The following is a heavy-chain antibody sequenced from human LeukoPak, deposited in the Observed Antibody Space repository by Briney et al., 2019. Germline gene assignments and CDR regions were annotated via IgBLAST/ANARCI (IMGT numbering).Heavy chain of an antibody. Sequence: ASVKVSCKASGYTFTSYYMHWVRQAPGQGLEWMGWINPNSGGTNYAQKFQGRATMTRDTSISTAYMELSRLRSDDTAVYYCARAESVPPGAGVNWFDPWGQGTLVTVSS. CDR2: INPNSGGT. V-gene: IGHV1-2*02. D-gene: IGHD1-14*01. CDR3: ARAESVPPGAGVNWFDP. J-gene: IGHJ5*02. CDR1: GYTFTSYY.